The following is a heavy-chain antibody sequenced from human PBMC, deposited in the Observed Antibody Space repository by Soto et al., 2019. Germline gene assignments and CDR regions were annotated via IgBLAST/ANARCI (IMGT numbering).Heavy chain of an antibody. J-gene: IGHJ4*02. Sequence: QVQLVESGGGLVKPGGSLRLSCAASGFTFSDYYMSWIRQAPGKGLEWVSYISSSTSYTNYADSVKGRFTISRDNAKNSRYLQMNSLGADDTAVDYCARDVREWGLNYLDCWGQGTLVTVSS. CDR2: ISSSTSYT. CDR1: GFTFSDYY. D-gene: IGHD1-26*01. V-gene: IGHV3-11*06. CDR3: ARDVREWGLNYLDC.